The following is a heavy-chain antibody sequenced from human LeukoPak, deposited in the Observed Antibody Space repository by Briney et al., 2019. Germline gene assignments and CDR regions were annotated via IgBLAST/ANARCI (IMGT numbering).Heavy chain of an antibody. J-gene: IGHJ6*02. V-gene: IGHV1-69*02. Sequence: ASVKVSCKASGGTLSRYTISWVRQAPGQELDWMGSIIPILGIANYAQKFQGRVTITADKSTSTAYMELSSLRSEDTAVYYCARADYGDYVMPYYYYGMDVWGQGTTVTVSS. CDR2: IIPILGIA. CDR1: GGTLSRYT. CDR3: ARADYGDYVMPYYYYGMDV. D-gene: IGHD4-17*01.